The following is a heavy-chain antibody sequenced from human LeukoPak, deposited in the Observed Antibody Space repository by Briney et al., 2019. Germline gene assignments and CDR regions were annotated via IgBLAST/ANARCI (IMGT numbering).Heavy chain of an antibody. Sequence: PGGSLRLSCAASGFTFSSYAMHWVRQAPGKGLEWVAVISYDGSNKYYADSVKGRFTISRDNSKNTLYLQMNSLRAEDTAAYYCARDIVAYFDYWGQGTLVTVSS. CDR3: ARDIVAYFDY. CDR2: ISYDGSNK. J-gene: IGHJ4*02. D-gene: IGHD5-12*01. CDR1: GFTFSSYA. V-gene: IGHV3-30-3*01.